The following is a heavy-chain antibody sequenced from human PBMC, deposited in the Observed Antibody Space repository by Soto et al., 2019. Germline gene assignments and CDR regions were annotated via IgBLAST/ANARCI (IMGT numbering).Heavy chain of an antibody. J-gene: IGHJ5*02. Sequence: SETLSLTCAVYGGFLSESYWTWIRQPPGKGLEWIGEINHVGGNNYNPSLKSRVTMSVDTSQNQFSLRLISVTAADTAMYFCVRIRYQLPSSVLWLDPWGQGTTLTVSS. CDR2: INHVGGN. CDR1: GGFLSESY. CDR3: VRIRYQLPSSVLWLDP. V-gene: IGHV4-34*01. D-gene: IGHD3-16*01.